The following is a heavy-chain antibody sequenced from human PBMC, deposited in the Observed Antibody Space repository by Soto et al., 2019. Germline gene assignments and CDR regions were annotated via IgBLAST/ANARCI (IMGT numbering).Heavy chain of an antibody. CDR1: GFTFSSYD. J-gene: IGHJ4*02. CDR2: IWYAGNNK. Sequence: QVQLVESGGGVVHPGKSLRLSCAASGFTFSSYDMHWVRQAPGKGLEWVAVIWYAGNNKYYANSVKGRFTISRDNSKDTLFLQMNSLRAEDTAVYYCARRVEHFNLWGQGTLVTVSS. CDR3: ARRVEHFNL. V-gene: IGHV3-33*01.